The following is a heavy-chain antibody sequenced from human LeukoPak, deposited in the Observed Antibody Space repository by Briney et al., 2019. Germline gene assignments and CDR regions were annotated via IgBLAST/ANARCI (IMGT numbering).Heavy chain of an antibody. V-gene: IGHV3-23*01. D-gene: IGHD6-13*01. CDR2: ISGSGGST. Sequence: GGSLRLSCAASGFTFSSYAMGWVRQAPGKGLEWVSAISGSGGSTYYADSVKGRFTISRDNSKNTLYLQMNSLRAEDTAVYYCAKGNSRIAAAGTYDYWGQGTLVTVSS. CDR3: AKGNSRIAAAGTYDY. J-gene: IGHJ4*02. CDR1: GFTFSSYA.